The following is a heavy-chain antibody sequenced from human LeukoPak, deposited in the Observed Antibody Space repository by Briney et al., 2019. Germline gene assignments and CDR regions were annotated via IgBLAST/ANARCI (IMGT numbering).Heavy chain of an antibody. V-gene: IGHV3-30*04. CDR3: ARSYYYGSGSYFDY. CDR2: ISYDGSNK. Sequence: GGSLRLSCAASGFTFSSYAMHWVRQAPGKGLEWVAVISYDGSNKYYADSVKGRFTISRDNSKNTLYLQMNSLRAEDTAVYYCARSYYYGSGSYFDYWGQGTLVSVSS. CDR1: GFTFSSYA. D-gene: IGHD3-10*01. J-gene: IGHJ4*02.